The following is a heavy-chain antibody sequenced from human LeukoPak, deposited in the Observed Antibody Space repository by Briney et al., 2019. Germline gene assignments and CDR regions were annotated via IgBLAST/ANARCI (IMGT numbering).Heavy chain of an antibody. Sequence: ASVKVSCKASGYTFTGYYMHWVRQAPGQGLEWMGWINPNSGGTNYAQKFQGRVTMTRDTSISTAYMELSRLRSDDTAVYYCAREHTGIVGATWFDPWGKGTLVTVSS. CDR1: GYTFTGYY. CDR3: AREHTGIVGATWFDP. D-gene: IGHD1-26*01. J-gene: IGHJ5*02. V-gene: IGHV1-2*02. CDR2: INPNSGGT.